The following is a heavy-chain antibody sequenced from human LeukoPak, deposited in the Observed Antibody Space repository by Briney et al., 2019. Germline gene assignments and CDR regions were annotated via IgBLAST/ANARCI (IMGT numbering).Heavy chain of an antibody. CDR1: GLTFSNAW. Sequence: KPGGSLRLSCAASGLTFSNAWMSWVRQAPGKGLEWVGRIKSKTDGGTTDYAAPVKGRFTISRDDSKNTLYLQMNSLKTEDTAVYYCTTDFYYDSSGYQYYFDYWGQGTLVTVSS. J-gene: IGHJ4*02. V-gene: IGHV3-15*01. CDR2: IKSKTDGGTT. CDR3: TTDFYYDSSGYQYYFDY. D-gene: IGHD3-22*01.